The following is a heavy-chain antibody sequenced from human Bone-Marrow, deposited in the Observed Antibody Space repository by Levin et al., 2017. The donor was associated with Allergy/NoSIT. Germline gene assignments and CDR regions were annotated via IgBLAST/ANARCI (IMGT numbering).Heavy chain of an antibody. D-gene: IGHD2-21*01. V-gene: IGHV1-18*01. J-gene: IGHJ5*02. Sequence: ASVKVSCKASGYTFRNYGISWVRQAPGRGLEWLGWISTDTGNRHYAQNLQGRVTMTTDTSTDTAHLEMRSLRSDDTALYYCARLVVGATGWFAPWGQGTPVTVSS. CDR1: GYTFRNYG. CDR3: ARLVVGATGWFAP. CDR2: ISTDTGNR.